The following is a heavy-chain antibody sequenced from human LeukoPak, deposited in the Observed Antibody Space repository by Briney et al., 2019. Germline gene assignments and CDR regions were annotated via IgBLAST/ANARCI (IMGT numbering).Heavy chain of an antibody. CDR3: ARDKGQDYYYDSSGYLLGAFDI. CDR2: INWNGGST. CDR1: GFTFDDYG. Sequence: GGSLRLSCAASGFTFDDYGMSWVRQAPGKRLEWVSGINWNGGSTGYADSVKGRFTISRDNAKNSLYLQMNSLRAEDTALYYCARDKGQDYYYDSSGYLLGAFDIWGQGTMVTVSS. V-gene: IGHV3-20*04. D-gene: IGHD3-22*01. J-gene: IGHJ3*02.